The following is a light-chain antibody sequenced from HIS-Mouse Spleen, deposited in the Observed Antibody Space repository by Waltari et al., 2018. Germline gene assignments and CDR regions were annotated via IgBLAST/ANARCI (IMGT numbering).Light chain of an antibody. J-gene: IGKJ2*02. Sequence: DIVMTQSPDSLAVSLGERATINCKSSQSVLYSSNNKNYLAWYQQKPGQPPKLLIYCASTRQSGVPDRFSGSGSGTDFTLSISSLQAEDVAVYYCQQYYSTPRTFGHGTKLEIK. V-gene: IGKV4-1*01. CDR1: QSVLYSSNNKNY. CDR2: CAS. CDR3: QQYYSTPRT.